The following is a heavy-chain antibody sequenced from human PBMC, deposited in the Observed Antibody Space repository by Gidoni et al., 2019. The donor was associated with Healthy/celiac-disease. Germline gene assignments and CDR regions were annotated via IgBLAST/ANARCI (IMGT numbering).Heavy chain of an antibody. V-gene: IGHV3-21*01. CDR3: ARDPGSGWFSPHGMDV. D-gene: IGHD6-19*01. J-gene: IGHJ6*02. Sequence: EVQLVESGGGLVKPGGSLRLSCAASGFTFSSYSMNWVRQAPGKGLEWVSSISSSSSYIYYADSVKGRFTISRDNAKNSLYLQMNSLRTEDTAVYYCARDPGSGWFSPHGMDVWGQGTTVTVSS. CDR1: GFTFSSYS. CDR2: ISSSSSYI.